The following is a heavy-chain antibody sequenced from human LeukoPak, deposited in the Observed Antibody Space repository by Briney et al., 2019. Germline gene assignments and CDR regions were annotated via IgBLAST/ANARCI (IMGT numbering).Heavy chain of an antibody. D-gene: IGHD3-3*01. CDR2: ISYDGSNK. V-gene: IGHV3-30*18. J-gene: IGHJ4*02. CDR1: GFTFTRYG. CDR3: AKDPGFWSGYSDY. Sequence: GGSLRLSCGASGFTFTRYGMRWVRQAPGKGLEWVAVISYDGSNKYYVDSVKGRFTIYRDNSKNTLYLQMNSLRPEDTAVYYCAKDPGFWSGYSDYWGQGTLVTVSS.